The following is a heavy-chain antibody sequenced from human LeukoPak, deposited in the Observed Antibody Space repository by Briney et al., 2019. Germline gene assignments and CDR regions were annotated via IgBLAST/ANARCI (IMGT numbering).Heavy chain of an antibody. D-gene: IGHD3-16*01. Sequence: GGSLRLSCAASGFTYTNYWVSWFRQAPGQGLEWVASIKQDGSERYYVDSVKGRFTISRDNAKNSLFLQLSSLRVEDAAVYYCARGSMHVYHLYTDYWGQGTLVTVSS. CDR1: GFTYTNYW. J-gene: IGHJ4*02. CDR3: ARGSMHVYHLYTDY. CDR2: IKQDGSER. V-gene: IGHV3-7*01.